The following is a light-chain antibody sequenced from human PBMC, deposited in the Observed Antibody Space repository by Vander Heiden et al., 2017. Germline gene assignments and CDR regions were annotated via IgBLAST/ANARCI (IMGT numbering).Light chain of an antibody. CDR2: LGS. Sequence: DIVMTQSPLSLPVTPGEPASISCRSSQSLLHTKGYNYLDWYLQKPGQSPQLLIYLGSNRASGVPDRFSGSGSGTDFTLKISRVEAEDVGVYYCRQALQTPRTFGQGTKVEIK. CDR1: QSLLHTKGYNY. V-gene: IGKV2-28*01. CDR3: RQALQTPRT. J-gene: IGKJ1*01.